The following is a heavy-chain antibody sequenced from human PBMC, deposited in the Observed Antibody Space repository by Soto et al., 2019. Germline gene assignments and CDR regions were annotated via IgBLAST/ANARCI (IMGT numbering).Heavy chain of an antibody. D-gene: IGHD2-15*01. Sequence: SETLSLTCTVSGGSISSSSCYWVWIRQPPGKGLEWIGSIYYSGSTYYNPSLKSRVTISVDTSKNQFSLKLSSVTAADTAVYYCARHTPAISISDHWGQGTLVTVSS. CDR2: IYYSGST. CDR1: GGSISSSSCY. J-gene: IGHJ4*02. CDR3: ARHTPAISISDH. V-gene: IGHV4-39*01.